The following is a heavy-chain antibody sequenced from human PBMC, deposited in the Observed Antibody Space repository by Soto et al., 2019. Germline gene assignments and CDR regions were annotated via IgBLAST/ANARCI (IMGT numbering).Heavy chain of an antibody. J-gene: IGHJ5*02. CDR2: IYYSGST. D-gene: IGHD6-6*01. Sequence: QLQLQESGPGLVKPSETLSLTCTVSGGSISSSSYYWGWIRQPPGKGLEWIGSIYYSGSTYYNPSLKSRVTISVDASKTQFSLKLSSVTAADTAVYYCARQYSSSSRWFDPWGQGTLVTVSS. CDR3: ARQYSSSSRWFDP. V-gene: IGHV4-39*01. CDR1: GGSISSSSYY.